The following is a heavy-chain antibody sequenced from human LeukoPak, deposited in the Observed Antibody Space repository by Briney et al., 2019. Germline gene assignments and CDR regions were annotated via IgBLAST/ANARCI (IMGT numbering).Heavy chain of an antibody. D-gene: IGHD5-12*01. CDR3: ASWRGYRGYDYGFDY. CDR1: GDAVINNHYY. Sequence: SETLSLTCNVSGDAVINNHYYWGWIRQSPGKSLEWIANIFYSGALFSRGDIYYNPSLKSRVTISVDTSKNQFSLKVRSVTAADTAVYYCASWRGYRGYDYGFDYWGQGTLVTVSS. J-gene: IGHJ4*02. V-gene: IGHV4-39*07. CDR2: IFYSGALFSRGDI.